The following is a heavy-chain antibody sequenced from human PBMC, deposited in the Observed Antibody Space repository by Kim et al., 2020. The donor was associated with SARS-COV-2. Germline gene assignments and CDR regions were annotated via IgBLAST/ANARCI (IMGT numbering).Heavy chain of an antibody. CDR2: ISWNSGSI. CDR1: GFTFDDYA. D-gene: IGHD3-9*01. Sequence: GGSLRLSCAASGFTFDDYAMHWVRQAPGKGLEWVSGISWNSGSIGYADSVKGRFTISRDNAKNSLYLQMNSLRAEDTALYYCASILTGYSDYWGQGTLVTVSS. CDR3: ASILTGYSDY. J-gene: IGHJ4*02. V-gene: IGHV3-9*01.